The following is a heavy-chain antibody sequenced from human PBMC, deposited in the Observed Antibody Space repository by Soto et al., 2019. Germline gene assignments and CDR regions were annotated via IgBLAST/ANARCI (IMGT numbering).Heavy chain of an antibody. V-gene: IGHV3-74*01. J-gene: IGHJ4*02. CDR3: AREPDSSSAQVNFDY. Sequence: EVQLVESGGGLVQPGGSLRLSCAASGFTFSSYWMHWVRQAPGKGLVWVSRINSDGSSTSYADSVKGRFTISRDNAKNTLYRQMNSLRAEDTAVYYCAREPDSSSAQVNFDYWGQGTLVTVSS. D-gene: IGHD6-6*01. CDR2: INSDGSST. CDR1: GFTFSSYW.